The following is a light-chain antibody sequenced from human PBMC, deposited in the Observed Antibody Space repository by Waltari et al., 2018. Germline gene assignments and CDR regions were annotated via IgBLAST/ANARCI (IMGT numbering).Light chain of an antibody. V-gene: IGKV3-15*01. CDR1: RAIASN. CDR2: DAS. CDR3: QQFNTGYS. Sequence: EIVMTQSPATLSVSPGGGTTLSCRASRAIASNVAWYQQRPGQPLRLLIFDASTRATGIPERFSGSWSGPEFTLTISSLQSEESAVYLCQQFNTGYSFGQGTKL. J-gene: IGKJ2*01.